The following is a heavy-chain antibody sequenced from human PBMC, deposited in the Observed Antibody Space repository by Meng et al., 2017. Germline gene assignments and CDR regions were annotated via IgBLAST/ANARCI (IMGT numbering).Heavy chain of an antibody. CDR2: VSDGGYN. CDR3: ARNRYDRSTHVFDP. Sequence: QVQLQQGGAALLQPSETLPLTCTVYGGSFSGHYWSWIRQAPGEGLEWIGEVSDGGYNKYNPALKSRVTVSGDTSKNEVSLKLISVTAADTAVYYCARNRYDRSTHVFDPWGQGTLVTVSS. CDR1: GGSFSGHY. V-gene: IGHV4-34*01. J-gene: IGHJ5*02. D-gene: IGHD3-22*01.